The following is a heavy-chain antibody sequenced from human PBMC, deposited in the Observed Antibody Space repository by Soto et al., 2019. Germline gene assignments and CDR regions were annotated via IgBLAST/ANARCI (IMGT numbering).Heavy chain of an antibody. D-gene: IGHD2-15*01. J-gene: IGHJ5*02. CDR3: ATGLRSGDADWLDS. CDR1: GYTFTSYA. CDR2: INAGNGNT. V-gene: IGHV1-3*01. Sequence: ASVKVSCKASGYTFTSYAMHWVRQAPVQRLEWMGWINAGNGNTKYSQKFQGRVTITRDTSASTAYMELSSLRSEDTAVYYWATGLRSGDADWLDSRGQETLVTVAS.